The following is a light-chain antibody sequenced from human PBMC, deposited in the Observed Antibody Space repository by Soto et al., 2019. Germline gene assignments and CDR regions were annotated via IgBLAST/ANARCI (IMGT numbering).Light chain of an antibody. CDR1: SSNIGSSS. CDR3: AAWDDSLMGV. CDR2: SNA. Sequence: QSVLTQPPSVSGTPGQTVTISCSGSSSNIGSSSVKWYQQLPGAAPKVVIYSNALRPSGVPDRFSGYKSGTSAYLAISGLQPEDEADYYCAAWDDSLMGVFGAGTKV. V-gene: IGLV1-44*01. J-gene: IGLJ1*01.